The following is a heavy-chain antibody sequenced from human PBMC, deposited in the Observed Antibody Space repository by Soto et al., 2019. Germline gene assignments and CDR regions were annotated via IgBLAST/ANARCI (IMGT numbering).Heavy chain of an antibody. CDR2: VNATSGKT. Sequence: ASVEVSCKASGYTFTSYYINWVGTDTRQGLGWMGWVNATSGKTGYPQKFQGRVIMTRNTSISTAYMELSSLRSEDPAVYYCARASAGTTMWDYWGQGTLVTLSS. CDR3: ARASAGTTMWDY. D-gene: IGHD1-7*01. V-gene: IGHV1-8*01. CDR1: GYTFTSYY. J-gene: IGHJ4*02.